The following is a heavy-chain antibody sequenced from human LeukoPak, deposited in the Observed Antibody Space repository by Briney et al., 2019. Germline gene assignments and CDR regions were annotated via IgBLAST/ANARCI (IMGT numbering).Heavy chain of an antibody. J-gene: IGHJ4*02. CDR2: ISSSSSYI. V-gene: IGHV3-21*01. D-gene: IGHD3-16*01. Sequence: GGSLRLSCAASGFTFSSYGLNWVRQAPGKGLEWVSSISSSSSYIYYADSVKDRFTISRDNAKNSLFLQMNSLRAEDTAVYYCAGATSDVSYFDYWGRGTLVTVSS. CDR3: AGATSDVSYFDY. CDR1: GFTFSSYG.